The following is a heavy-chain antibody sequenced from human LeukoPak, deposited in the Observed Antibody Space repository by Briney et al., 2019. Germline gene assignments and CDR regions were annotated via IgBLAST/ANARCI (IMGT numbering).Heavy chain of an antibody. D-gene: IGHD3-3*01. Sequence: SETLSLTCAVSGGSFSGYYWSWFRQAPGKGLEWSGEINHRGSTNYNPSLQSRGTISTVTSHNKFSSKMTSLTAVDTAAVFFVRAGVVAYHLYYFHMDVWGNGTTVTVSS. J-gene: IGHJ6*03. CDR2: INHRGST. V-gene: IGHV4-34*01. CDR3: VRAGVVAYHLYYFHMDV. CDR1: GGSFSGYY.